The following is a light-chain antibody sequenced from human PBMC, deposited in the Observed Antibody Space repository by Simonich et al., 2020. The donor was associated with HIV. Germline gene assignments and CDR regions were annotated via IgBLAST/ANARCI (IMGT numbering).Light chain of an antibody. CDR1: QSVISY. V-gene: IGKV3-11*01. CDR2: DAS. CDR3: QQRSNWPLT. Sequence: EIVMTQSPATLSVSPGERATLSCRARQSVISYLDWYQQKPGHAPRLLISDASNRATGIPARFSGSGSGTDFTLTISSLEPEDFAVYYCQQRSNWPLTFGGGTKVEIK. J-gene: IGKJ4*01.